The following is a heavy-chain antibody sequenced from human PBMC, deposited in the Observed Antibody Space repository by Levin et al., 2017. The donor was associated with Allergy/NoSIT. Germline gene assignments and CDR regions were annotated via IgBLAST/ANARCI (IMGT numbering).Heavy chain of an antibody. Sequence: PGGSLRLSCAASGFTFSNYDMHWVRQAPGKGLEHVSAISSDGGSAYYAHSVKGRFSMSRDNSKRMLYLQLGSLRPGDMAVYFCARVTDSLGDSGSDPLVSDWHFDLWGRGTLVTVSS. J-gene: IGHJ2*01. CDR2: ISSDGGSA. D-gene: IGHD5-12*01. V-gene: IGHV3-64*01. CDR3: ARVTDSLGDSGSDPLVSDWHFDL. CDR1: GFTFSNYD.